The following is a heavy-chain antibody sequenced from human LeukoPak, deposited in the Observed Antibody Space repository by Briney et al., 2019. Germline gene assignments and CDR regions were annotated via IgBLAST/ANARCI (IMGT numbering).Heavy chain of an antibody. Sequence: SAPLSLTCTVSGGSISSYYWSWIRQPPGKGLEWIGYIYYSGSTNYNPSLKSRVTISVDTSKNQFSLKLSSVTAADTAVYYCARAHGDYLFDYWGQGTLVTVSS. CDR3: ARAHGDYLFDY. D-gene: IGHD4-17*01. CDR1: GGSISSYY. V-gene: IGHV4-59*01. CDR2: IYYSGST. J-gene: IGHJ4*02.